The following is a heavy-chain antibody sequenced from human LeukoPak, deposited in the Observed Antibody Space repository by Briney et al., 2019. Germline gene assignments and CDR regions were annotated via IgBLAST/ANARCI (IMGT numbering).Heavy chain of an antibody. V-gene: IGHV1-2*02. CDR2: INPNSGGT. Sequence: GASVKVSCKASGYTFTGYYMHWVRQAPGQGLEWMGWINPNSGGTNYAQKFQGRVTMTRDTSTSAAYMELSRLRSDDTAVYYCARLSHYYDSSGRPNYYYYYGMDVWGQGTTVTVSS. CDR1: GYTFTGYY. CDR3: ARLSHYYDSSGRPNYYYYYGMDV. D-gene: IGHD3-22*01. J-gene: IGHJ6*02.